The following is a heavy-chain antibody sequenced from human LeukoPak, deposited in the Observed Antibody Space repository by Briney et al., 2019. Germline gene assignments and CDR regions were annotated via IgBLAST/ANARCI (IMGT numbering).Heavy chain of an antibody. J-gene: IGHJ4*02. CDR2: IYTGGST. CDR1: GFTVSSYY. Sequence: GGSLRLSCAASGFTVSSYYMSWVRQAPGKGLEWVSVIYTGGSTYYADSVKGRFTISRDKSNNTLYLQMNSLRADDTAVYYCAKKGDAMVRDVNYFDHWGQGTLVTVSS. D-gene: IGHD3-10*01. CDR3: AKKGDAMVRDVNYFDH. V-gene: IGHV3-53*01.